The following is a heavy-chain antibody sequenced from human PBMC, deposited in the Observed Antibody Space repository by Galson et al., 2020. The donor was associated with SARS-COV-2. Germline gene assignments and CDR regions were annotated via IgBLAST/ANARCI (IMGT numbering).Heavy chain of an antibody. J-gene: IGHJ4*02. V-gene: IGHV3-7*03. Sequence: GGSLRLSCAASGFTFSRYWMTWVRQAPGKGLECVSNIKPDGSEKYYVDSVKGRFTISRDNAKNSLYLQMNSLRAEDTAVYYCVSREDTNMATIYWGQGIRVTVSS. CDR3: VSREDTNMATIY. CDR2: IKPDGSEK. CDR1: GFTFSRYW. D-gene: IGHD5-12*01.